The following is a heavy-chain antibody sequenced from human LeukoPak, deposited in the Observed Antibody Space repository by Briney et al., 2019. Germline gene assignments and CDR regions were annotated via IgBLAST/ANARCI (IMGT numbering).Heavy chain of an antibody. CDR1: GYTFTGYY. Sequence: ASVKVSCKASGYTFTGYYMHWVRQAPGQGLEWMGWISAYNGNTNYAQKLQGRVTMTTDTSTSTAYMELRSLRSDDTAVYYCARLRTTKLYYYYDSSGYYDYWGQGTLVTVSS. V-gene: IGHV1-18*04. CDR3: ARLRTTKLYYYYDSSGYYDY. D-gene: IGHD3-22*01. CDR2: ISAYNGNT. J-gene: IGHJ4*02.